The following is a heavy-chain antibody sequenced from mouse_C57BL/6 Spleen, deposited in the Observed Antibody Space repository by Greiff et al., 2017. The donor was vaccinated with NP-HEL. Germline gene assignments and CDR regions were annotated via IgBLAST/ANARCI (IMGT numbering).Heavy chain of an antibody. CDR2: ISSGSSTI. D-gene: IGHD4-1*02. J-gene: IGHJ2*01. CDR3: ARRSNWDDYFDY. CDR1: GFTFSDYG. V-gene: IGHV5-17*01. Sequence: EVQVVESGGGLVKPGGSLKLSCAASGFTFSDYGMHWVRQAPEKGLEWVAYISSGSSTIYYADTVKGRFTISRDNAKNTLFLQMTSLGSEDTAMYYCARRSNWDDYFDYWGQGTTLTVSS.